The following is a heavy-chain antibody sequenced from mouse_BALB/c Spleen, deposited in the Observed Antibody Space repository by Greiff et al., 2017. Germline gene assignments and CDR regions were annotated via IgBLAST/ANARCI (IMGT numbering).Heavy chain of an antibody. CDR3: ARSGLREVYYYAMDY. Sequence: EVKLQESGPGLVKPSQSLSLTCTVTGYSITSDYAWNWIRPFPGNKLEWMGYISYSGSTSYNPSLKSRISITRDTSKNQFFLQLNSVTTEDTATYYCARSGLREVYYYAMDYWGQGTSVTVSS. CDR1: GYSITSDYA. J-gene: IGHJ4*01. CDR2: ISYSGST. D-gene: IGHD2-4*01. V-gene: IGHV3-2*02.